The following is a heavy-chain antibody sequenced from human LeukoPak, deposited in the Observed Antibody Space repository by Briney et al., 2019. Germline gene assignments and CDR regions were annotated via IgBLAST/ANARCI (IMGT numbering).Heavy chain of an antibody. D-gene: IGHD4-17*01. CDR3: AATFTTVTTGFDP. Sequence: PGGSLRLSCAASGFTFSDYSMNWVRQAPGKGLEWVSSISRTSSYIFYADSVKDRFTISRDNAKNSLYLQMNSLRAEDTALYYCAATFTTVTTGFDPWGQGTLVTVSS. J-gene: IGHJ5*02. V-gene: IGHV3-21*04. CDR1: GFTFSDYS. CDR2: ISRTSSYI.